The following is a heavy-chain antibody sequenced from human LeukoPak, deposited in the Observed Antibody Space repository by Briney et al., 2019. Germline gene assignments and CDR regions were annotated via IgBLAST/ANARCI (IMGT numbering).Heavy chain of an antibody. CDR3: ARHFGSGSPPGGS. Sequence: SETLSLTCTVSSGSISSYYWSWIRQGPGKGLEWIGYIYASGTTNYNPTNYNPSLKSRVTISVDTSKNQFSLKLSSVTVADTAVYYCARHFGSGSPPGGSWGQGTLVTVST. V-gene: IGHV4-59*08. D-gene: IGHD3-10*01. CDR1: SGSISSYY. CDR2: IYASGTTNYNPT. J-gene: IGHJ5*02.